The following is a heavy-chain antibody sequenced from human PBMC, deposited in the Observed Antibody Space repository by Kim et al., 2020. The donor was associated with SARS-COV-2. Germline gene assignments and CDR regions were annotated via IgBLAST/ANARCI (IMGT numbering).Heavy chain of an antibody. CDR3: ARDRLPAKYIGMDV. D-gene: IGHD1-1*01. CDR1: GFTFSDYH. J-gene: IGHJ6*02. V-gene: IGHV3-11*01. Sequence: GGSLRLSCAASGFTFSDYHMTWIRQAPGRGLEWVSYISGSGSTIYYADSVKGRFTISRDNGKNSLYLQMNSLRADDTAVYYCARDRLPAKYIGMDVWGQGTTVTVSS. CDR2: ISGSGSTI.